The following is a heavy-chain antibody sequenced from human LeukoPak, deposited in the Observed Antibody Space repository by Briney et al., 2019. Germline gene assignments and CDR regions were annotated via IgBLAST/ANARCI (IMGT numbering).Heavy chain of an antibody. CDR3: AREDHGSGSFDY. CDR1: GGSISSYY. V-gene: IGHV4-59*12. CDR2: IYYSGST. D-gene: IGHD3-10*01. J-gene: IGHJ4*02. Sequence: SETLSLTCSVSGGSISSYYWSWIRQPPGKGLEWIGYIYYSGSTKYSPSLKSRVTMSVDTSKNQFSLKLSSVTAADTAVYYCAREDHGSGSFDYWGQGTLVTVSS.